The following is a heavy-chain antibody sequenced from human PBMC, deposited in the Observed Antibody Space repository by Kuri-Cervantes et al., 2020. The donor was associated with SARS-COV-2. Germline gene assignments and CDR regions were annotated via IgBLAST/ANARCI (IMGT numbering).Heavy chain of an antibody. CDR2: INPNSGGT. CDR1: GYTFTGYY. D-gene: IGHD2-15*01. CDR3: ARGGSCNSGTCFDY. Sequence: VSVKVSCKASGYTFTGYYMHWVRQAPGQGLEWMGWINPNSGGTNYAQKFQGWVTMTRDTSISTVYMELSRLRSDDTAVYYCARGGSCNSGTCFDYWGQGTLVTVSS. V-gene: IGHV1-2*04. J-gene: IGHJ4*02.